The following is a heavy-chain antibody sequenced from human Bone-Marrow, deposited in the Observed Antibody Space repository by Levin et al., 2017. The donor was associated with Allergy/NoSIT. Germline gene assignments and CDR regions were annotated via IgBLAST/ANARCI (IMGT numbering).Heavy chain of an antibody. CDR1: GFTFDDYV. J-gene: IGHJ3*01. CDR2: IGWNGNVL. V-gene: IGHV3-9*01. Sequence: SLKISCAVSGFTFDDYVMHWVRQAPGKGLEWVSGIGWNGNVLGYSDSVGGRFTISRDNAKMSLYLQMNSLRSEDTALYYCATDYRIGTVAGAFRVWGRGTSVSVSS. CDR3: ATDYRIGTVAGAFRV. D-gene: IGHD1-26*01.